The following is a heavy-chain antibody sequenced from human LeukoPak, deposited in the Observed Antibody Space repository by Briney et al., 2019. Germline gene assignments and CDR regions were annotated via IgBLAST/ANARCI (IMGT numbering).Heavy chain of an antibody. V-gene: IGHV1-2*02. CDR1: GHTFTGYY. Sequence: ASVKVSCKASGHTFTGYYIHWVRQAPGQGLEWMGWINPNNGGTKYTQKFLGRVTMTGDTSINTAYMEVTNLRSDDTAVYYCTRRLGGSSEGYDYWGQGTLVTVSS. D-gene: IGHD1-26*01. CDR2: INPNNGGT. J-gene: IGHJ4*02. CDR3: TRRLGGSSEGYDY.